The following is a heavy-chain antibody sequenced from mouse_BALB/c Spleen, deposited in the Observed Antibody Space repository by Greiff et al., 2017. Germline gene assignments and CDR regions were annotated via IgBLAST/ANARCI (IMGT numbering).Heavy chain of an antibody. CDR3: ARGLYDYDGFDY. D-gene: IGHD2-4*01. CDR2: IDPANGNT. J-gene: IGHJ2*01. Sequence: EVKLMESGAELVKPGASVKLSCTASGFNIKDTYMHWVKQRPEQGLEWIGRIDPANGNTKYDPKFQGKATITADTSSNTAYLQLSSLTSEDTAVYYCARGLYDYDGFDYWGQGTTLTVSS. CDR1: GFNIKDTY. V-gene: IGHV14-3*02.